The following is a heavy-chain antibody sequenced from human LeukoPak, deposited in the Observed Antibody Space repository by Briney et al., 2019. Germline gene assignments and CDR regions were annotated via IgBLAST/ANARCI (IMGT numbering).Heavy chain of an antibody. D-gene: IGHD2-2*01. Sequence: GGSLRLSCAASGFTFSSYGMHWVRQAPGKGLEWVAVISYDGSNKYYADSVKGRFTISRDNSKNTLYLQMNSLRAGDTAVYYCAKDWNKLLCGAIDYWGQGTLVTVSS. V-gene: IGHV3-30*18. CDR1: GFTFSSYG. J-gene: IGHJ4*02. CDR2: ISYDGSNK. CDR3: AKDWNKLLCGAIDY.